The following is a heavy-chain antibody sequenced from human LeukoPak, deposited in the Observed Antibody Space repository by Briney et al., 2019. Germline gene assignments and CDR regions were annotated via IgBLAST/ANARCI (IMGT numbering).Heavy chain of an antibody. CDR2: IYYSGST. CDR3: ASSYYDFWSGSENPNWFDP. D-gene: IGHD3-3*01. V-gene: IGHV4-39*07. CDR1: GGSISSSSYY. J-gene: IGHJ5*02. Sequence: PETLSLTCTVSGGSISSSSYYWGWIRQPPGKGLDWIGSIYYSGSTYYNPSLKSRVTISVDTSKNQFSLKLSSVTAADTAVYYCASSYYDFWSGSENPNWFDPWGQGTLVTVSS.